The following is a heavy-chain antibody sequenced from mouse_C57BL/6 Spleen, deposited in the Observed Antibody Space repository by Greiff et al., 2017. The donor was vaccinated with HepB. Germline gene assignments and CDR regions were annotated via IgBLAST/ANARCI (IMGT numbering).Heavy chain of an antibody. V-gene: IGHV1-9*01. CDR2: ILPGSGST. CDR1: GYTFPGYW. J-gene: IGHJ1*03. CDR3: GRVHDYDGVSYFDD. Sequence: VQLQQSGAELMKPGASVKLSCKATGYTFPGYWIEWVKQRPGHGLEWIGAILPGSGSTNYNDKFKGKATFTADTSSNTAYMQLSSLTTEDSAIYYCGRVHDYDGVSYFDDWGTGTPVTVS. D-gene: IGHD2-4*01.